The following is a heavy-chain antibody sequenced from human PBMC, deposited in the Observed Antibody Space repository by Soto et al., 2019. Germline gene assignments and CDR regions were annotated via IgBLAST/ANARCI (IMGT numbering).Heavy chain of an antibody. CDR2: IYYSGST. CDR1: GGSISSYY. Sequence: SETLSLTCTVSGGSISSYYWSWIRQPPGKGLEWIGYIYYSGSTNYNPSLKSRVTISVDTSKNQFSLKLSSVTAADTAVYYCARGGGDTRFFRGTDYYYGMDVWGQGTTVTVSS. J-gene: IGHJ6*02. CDR3: ARGGGDTRFFRGTDYYYGMDV. V-gene: IGHV4-59*01. D-gene: IGHD3-3*01.